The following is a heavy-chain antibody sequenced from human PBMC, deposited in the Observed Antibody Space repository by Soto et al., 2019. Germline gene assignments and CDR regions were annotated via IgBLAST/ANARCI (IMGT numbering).Heavy chain of an antibody. V-gene: IGHV1-46*01. CDR2: INPSGGST. Sequence: ASVKVSCKASGYTFTSYYMHWVRQAPGQGLEWMGIINPSGGSTSYAQKYQGRVTMTRDTSTSTVYMELSSLRSEDTAVYYCARPLLSFDSSGYSLYDAFDIWGQGTMVTVSS. D-gene: IGHD3-22*01. J-gene: IGHJ3*02. CDR1: GYTFTSYY. CDR3: ARPLLSFDSSGYSLYDAFDI.